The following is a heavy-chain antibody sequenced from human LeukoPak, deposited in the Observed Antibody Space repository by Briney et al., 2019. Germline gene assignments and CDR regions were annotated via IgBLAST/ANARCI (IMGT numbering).Heavy chain of an antibody. Sequence: ASVKVSCKASGYTFTSYDINWVRQATGQGLEWMGWMNPNSGNTGSAQRFQGRVTMTRDTSISTAYMELSSVTSEDTAVYYCARGPLVRLPSSFDPWGQGTLVTVSS. CDR3: ARGPLVRLPSSFDP. D-gene: IGHD3-16*02. J-gene: IGHJ5*02. CDR1: GYTFTSYD. CDR2: MNPNSGNT. V-gene: IGHV1-8*01.